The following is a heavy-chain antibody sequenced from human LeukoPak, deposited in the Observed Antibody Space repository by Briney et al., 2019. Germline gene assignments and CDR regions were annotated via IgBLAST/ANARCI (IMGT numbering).Heavy chain of an antibody. J-gene: IGHJ3*02. Sequence: ASVTVSFKASGYTFTTYYMHWVRQAPGQGLEWMGIIDPSGGSTSYAQKFQGRVTMTRDTSTSTVYMELSSLRSDDTAVYYCARLSQQTFDIWGQGTLVTVSS. CDR2: IDPSGGST. CDR3: ARLSQQTFDI. CDR1: GYTFTTYY. V-gene: IGHV1-46*01.